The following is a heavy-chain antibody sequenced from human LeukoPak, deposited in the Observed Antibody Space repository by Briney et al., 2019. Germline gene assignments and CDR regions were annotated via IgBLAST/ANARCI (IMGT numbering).Heavy chain of an antibody. CDR3: ARDFFHGHCAGLSCFLLDY. Sequence: ASVKVSCKASGYTFTSYGISWVRQAPGQGLEWMGWISAYNGNTNSAQKFQDRVTMTTDTSTSTAYMELRSLRSDDTAVYYCARDFFHGHCAGLSCFLLDYWGQGSLVTVSS. CDR2: ISAYNGNT. D-gene: IGHD2-15*01. V-gene: IGHV1-18*01. CDR1: GYTFTSYG. J-gene: IGHJ4*02.